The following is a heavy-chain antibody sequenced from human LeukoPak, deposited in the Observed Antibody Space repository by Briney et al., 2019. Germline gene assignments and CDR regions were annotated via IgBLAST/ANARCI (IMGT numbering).Heavy chain of an antibody. J-gene: IGHJ5*02. CDR3: ARAFS. CDR2: IKEDGSEK. CDR1: GFTFSSQW. Sequence: PGRSLRLSCAASGFTFSSQWMSWVRQAPGKGLEWVANIKEDGSEKSYVDPVKGRFTISRDNAKNSLYLQMNSLRAEDTAVYYCARAFSWGQGTLVTVSS. V-gene: IGHV3-7*01. D-gene: IGHD3-16*01.